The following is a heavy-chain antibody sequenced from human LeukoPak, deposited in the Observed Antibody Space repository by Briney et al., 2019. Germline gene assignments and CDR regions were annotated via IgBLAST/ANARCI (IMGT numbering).Heavy chain of an antibody. J-gene: IGHJ4*02. D-gene: IGHD3-22*01. V-gene: IGHV4-34*01. CDR2: INHSGST. CDR3: ARMYYYDSSGPFDY. CDR1: GGSISSYY. Sequence: PSETLSLTCTVSGGSISSYYWSWIRQPPGKGLEWIGEINHSGSTNYNPSLKSRVTISVDTSKNQFSLKLSSVTAADTAVYYCARMYYYDSSGPFDYWGQGTLVTVSS.